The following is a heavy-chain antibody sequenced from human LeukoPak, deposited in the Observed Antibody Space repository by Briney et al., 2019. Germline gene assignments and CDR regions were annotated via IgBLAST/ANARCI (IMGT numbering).Heavy chain of an antibody. D-gene: IGHD1-26*01. Sequence: SETLSLTCTVSGDSISSYYWSWIRQPPGKGLEWIGYIYYSGSTNYNPSLKSRVTISVDTSKNQFSLKLSSVTAADTAVYYCAREIVGATGWFDPWGQGTLVTVSS. J-gene: IGHJ5*02. CDR1: GDSISSYY. CDR3: AREIVGATGWFDP. CDR2: IYYSGST. V-gene: IGHV4-59*01.